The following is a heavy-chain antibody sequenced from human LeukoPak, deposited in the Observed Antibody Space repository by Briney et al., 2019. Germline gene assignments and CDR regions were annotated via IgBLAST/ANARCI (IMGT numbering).Heavy chain of an antibody. CDR2: IRFDGTEK. Sequence: GGSLRLXCAASGFTFSDYGMHWVRQAPGKGLEWVAFIRFDGTEKYYADSVKGRFTVSRDNSQNTLHLQMNGLRIEDTAFYYCARDQAGYWGQGTLVTVSS. V-gene: IGHV3-30*02. CDR1: GFTFSDYG. CDR3: ARDQAGY. J-gene: IGHJ4*02.